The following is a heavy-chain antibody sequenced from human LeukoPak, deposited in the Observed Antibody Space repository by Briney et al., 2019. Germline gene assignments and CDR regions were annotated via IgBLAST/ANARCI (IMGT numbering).Heavy chain of an antibody. Sequence: GGSLRLSCVASGFNVTNNYMSWVRQAPGKGLERVSVIYTDDSTYYADSVKSRFIISRDNSDNTLYLQMNSLRAEDTAVYYCAIPPLSGTGSSRPLAGMDVWGQGTTVTVSS. CDR3: AIPPLSGTGSSRPLAGMDV. CDR2: IYTDDST. J-gene: IGHJ6*02. CDR1: GFNVTNNY. D-gene: IGHD3-10*01. V-gene: IGHV3-66*01.